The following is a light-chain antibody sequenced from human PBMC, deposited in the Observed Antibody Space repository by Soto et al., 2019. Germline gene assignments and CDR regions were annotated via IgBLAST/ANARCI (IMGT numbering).Light chain of an antibody. CDR2: GAS. CDR1: SSGVGYYNS. Sequence: QSALTPPRSVTGSPGQTDTVPRIATSSGVGYYNSAFWHQRHPGKAPKRMISGASKRPSRVPDRCSGSQSGKTACLTISGLQAGDEAHYYSCAYVGSYSYVYGSGTTGTVL. V-gene: IGLV2-11*01. J-gene: IGLJ1*01. CDR3: CAYVGSYSYV.